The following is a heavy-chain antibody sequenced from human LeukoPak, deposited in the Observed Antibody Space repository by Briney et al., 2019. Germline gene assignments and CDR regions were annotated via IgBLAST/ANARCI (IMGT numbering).Heavy chain of an antibody. CDR1: GGSMSNYY. V-gene: IGHV4-30-4*08. CDR2: IYYSGST. D-gene: IGHD3-3*01. J-gene: IGHJ4*02. CDR3: ARSNFWSGYSYYFDY. Sequence: PSETLSLTCTVSGGSMSNYYWSWIRQPPGKGLEWIGYIYYSGSTYYNPSLKSRVTISVDTSKNQFSLKLSSVTAADTAVYYCARSNFWSGYSYYFDYWGQGTLVTVSS.